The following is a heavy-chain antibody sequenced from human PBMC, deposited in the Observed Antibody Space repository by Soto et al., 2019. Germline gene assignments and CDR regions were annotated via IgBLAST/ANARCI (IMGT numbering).Heavy chain of an antibody. CDR1: GGSISSSSYY. D-gene: IGHD6-13*01. CDR3: ARPIAAAGNNYFDY. Sequence: SETLSLTCTVSGGSISSSSYYWGWIRQPPGKGLEWIGSIYYSGSTYYNPSLKSRVTISVDTSKNQFSLKLSSVTAADTAVYYCARPIAAAGNNYFDYWGQGTLVTVSS. V-gene: IGHV4-39*01. CDR2: IYYSGST. J-gene: IGHJ4*02.